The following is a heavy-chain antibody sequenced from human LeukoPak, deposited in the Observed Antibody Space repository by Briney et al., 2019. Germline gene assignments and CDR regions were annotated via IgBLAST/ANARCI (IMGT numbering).Heavy chain of an antibody. CDR2: INHSGST. CDR1: GGSFSGYY. V-gene: IGHV4-34*01. J-gene: IGHJ4*02. D-gene: IGHD3-22*01. Sequence: SETLSLTCAVYGGSFSGYYWSWIRQPPGKGLEWIGEINHSGSTNYNPSLKSRVTISADTSKNQFSLKLSSVTAADTAVYYCARESGYYDSSGYYDFDYWGQGTLVTVSS. CDR3: ARESGYYDSSGYYDFDY.